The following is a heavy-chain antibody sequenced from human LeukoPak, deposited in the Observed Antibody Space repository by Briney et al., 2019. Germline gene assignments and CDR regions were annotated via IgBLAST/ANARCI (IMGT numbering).Heavy chain of an antibody. CDR1: GYSFTSYR. J-gene: IGHJ4*02. CDR3: ARHVEMATINFDY. Sequence: GESLKISCKGSGYSFTSYRIGWVRQMPGKGLEWMGIIYPGDSDTRYSPSFQGQVTISADKSISTAYLQWSSLKASDTAMYYCARHVEMATINFDYWGQGTLVTVSS. V-gene: IGHV5-51*01. CDR2: IYPGDSDT. D-gene: IGHD5-24*01.